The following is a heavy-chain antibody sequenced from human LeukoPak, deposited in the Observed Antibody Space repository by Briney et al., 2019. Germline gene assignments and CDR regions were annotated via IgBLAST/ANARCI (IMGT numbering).Heavy chain of an antibody. V-gene: IGHV3-23*01. D-gene: IGHD2-2*01. Sequence: PGGSLRLSCAASGFTFSSHAMSWVRQAPGKGLEWVSSISGSGDNRNYADSVKGRFTISRDNSKSTLYLEMNSLTIEDTAVYYCTSRRYATTEPRNAFDIWGQGTMVTVSS. CDR1: GFTFSSHA. J-gene: IGHJ3*02. CDR2: ISGSGDNR. CDR3: TSRRYATTEPRNAFDI.